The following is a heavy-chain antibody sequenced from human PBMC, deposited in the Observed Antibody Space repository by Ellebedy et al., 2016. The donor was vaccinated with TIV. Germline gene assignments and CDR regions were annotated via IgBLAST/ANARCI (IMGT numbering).Heavy chain of an antibody. D-gene: IGHD6-19*01. CDR3: ARDYSSGWYYDYYYYMDV. CDR1: GGSISSSH. Sequence: SETLSLTCTVSGGSISSSHWTWIRQPPGKGLEWIGSIYPDGRTYYNPSLKSRVTISIDTSKNQFSLNLNSVTAADTAVYYCARDYSSGWYYDYYYYMDVWGKGTTVTVSS. V-gene: IGHV4-38-2*02. CDR2: IYPDGRT. J-gene: IGHJ6*03.